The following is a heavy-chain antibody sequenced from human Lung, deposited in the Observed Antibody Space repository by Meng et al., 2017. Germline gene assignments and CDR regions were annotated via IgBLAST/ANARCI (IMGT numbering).Heavy chain of an antibody. CDR2: IGHSGFT. CDR1: GGSISTSGYY. J-gene: IGHJ5*02. V-gene: IGHV4-39*01. D-gene: IGHD6-19*01. CDR3: VRSSAWVRTGFDP. Sequence: RLQGPAPGLVRPSGARSLTCSVSGGSISTSGYYWGWIRQPPGKGLEWIGSIGHSGFTYYTPSLKSRVAVSLDTSKSQFSLMLTSVTAADTAVYYCVRSSAWVRTGFDPWGQGTLVTVSS.